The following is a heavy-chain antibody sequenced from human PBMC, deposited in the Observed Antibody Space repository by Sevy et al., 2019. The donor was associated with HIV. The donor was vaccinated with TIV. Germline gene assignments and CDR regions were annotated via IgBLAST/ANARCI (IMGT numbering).Heavy chain of an antibody. J-gene: IGHJ4*02. D-gene: IGHD2-2*01. CDR1: GYTFTGYY. CDR2: INPNSGGT. V-gene: IGHV1-2*02. Sequence: ASVKVSCKASGYTFTGYYMHWVRQAPGQGLEWVGWINPNSGGTNYAQKFQGRVTMTRDTSISTADMELGRLTSNDTAVYYCAREQSLCSSTSCYDGGFDYWGQGTLVTVSS. CDR3: AREQSLCSSTSCYDGGFDY.